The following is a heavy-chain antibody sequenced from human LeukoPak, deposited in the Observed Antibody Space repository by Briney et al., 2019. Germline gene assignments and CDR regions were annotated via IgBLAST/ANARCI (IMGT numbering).Heavy chain of an antibody. Sequence: SETLSLTCAVSGRSISSSNWWSWVRQPPGKGLEWIGEIHHSGSTNYNPSLKSRVTISVDKSKNQFSVKPNSVTAADTAVYYCARFDSTFGDWGQGTLVTVSS. CDR1: GRSISSSNW. CDR2: IHHSGST. J-gene: IGHJ4*02. CDR3: ARFDSTFGD. V-gene: IGHV4-4*02. D-gene: IGHD2/OR15-2a*01.